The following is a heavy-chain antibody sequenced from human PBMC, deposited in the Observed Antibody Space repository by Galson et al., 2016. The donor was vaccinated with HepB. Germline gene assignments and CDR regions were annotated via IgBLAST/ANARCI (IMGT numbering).Heavy chain of an antibody. CDR1: GFTLSSYA. CDR2: VSGSGGTT. J-gene: IGHJ3*02. Sequence: SLRLSCAASGFTLSSYAMSWLSWVRQAPGKGPEWVSVVSGSGGTTYYADSVKGRFTISSDESKKTVYLQMNRLRADDTAVYYCAKVLVTTVGATTHSLEIWGQGTMVTVSS. CDR3: AKVLVTTVGATTHSLEI. D-gene: IGHD1-26*01. V-gene: IGHV3-23*01.